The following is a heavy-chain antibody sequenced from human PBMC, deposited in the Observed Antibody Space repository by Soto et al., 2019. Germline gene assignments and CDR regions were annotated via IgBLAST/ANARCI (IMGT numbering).Heavy chain of an antibody. CDR2: ITCHSYGM. D-gene: IGHD3-10*01. CDR1: GFSFNNHG. CDR3: AKEDSGFSGYMDV. Sequence: EVQLVESGGGLVQPGRSLRLSCIASGFSFNNHGMHWVRQAPGKGLQWVSGITCHSYGMGYAASVKGRFTISRDNAKNSLYLQMTSLRVEDTALYYCAKEDSGFSGYMDVWGKGTTVTVSS. V-gene: IGHV3-9*01. J-gene: IGHJ6*03.